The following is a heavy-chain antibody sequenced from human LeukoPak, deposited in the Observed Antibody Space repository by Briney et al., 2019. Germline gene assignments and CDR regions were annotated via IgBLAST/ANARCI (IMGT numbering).Heavy chain of an antibody. J-gene: IGHJ4*02. D-gene: IGHD3-22*01. CDR1: SGSSSSSSYY. CDR2: IYYSGST. CDR3: ARHSHYYNSKGFDY. Sequence: SETLSLTCAVSSGSSSSSSYYWAWIRQPPGKGLEWIGSIYYSGSTYYNPSLKSRVTISVDTSKNQFSLKLSSVTAADTAVYYCARHSHYYNSKGFDYWGQGTLVTVSS. V-gene: IGHV4-39*01.